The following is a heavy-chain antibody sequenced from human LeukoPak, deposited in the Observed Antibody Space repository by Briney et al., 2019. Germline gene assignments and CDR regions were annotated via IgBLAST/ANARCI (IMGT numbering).Heavy chain of an antibody. J-gene: IGHJ4*02. CDR2: ISWNSGSI. V-gene: IGHV3-9*01. Sequence: PGGSLRLSCAASGFSFDDYAMHWVRQAPGKGLEWVSGISWNSGSIGYAASVKGRFTISRDNTKNSLYLQMNSLTAEDTALYYCAKGAYGIAVACTLDYWGQGTLVTLSS. D-gene: IGHD6-19*01. CDR1: GFSFDDYA. CDR3: AKGAYGIAVACTLDY.